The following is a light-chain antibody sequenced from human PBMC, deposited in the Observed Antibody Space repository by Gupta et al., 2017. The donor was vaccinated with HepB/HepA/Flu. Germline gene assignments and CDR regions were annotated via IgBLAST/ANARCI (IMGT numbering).Light chain of an antibody. CDR3: QQRSNWPLT. CDR1: QSVSSY. J-gene: IGKJ4*01. Sequence: EIVLTQSPATLSLSPGERATLSCRASQSVSSYLAWYQQKPGQAPRLLIYDASNRATGIPDRFSGSGSGTDFTLTISSLEPEDFAVYYCQQRSNWPLTFGGGTXVEIK. V-gene: IGKV3-11*01. CDR2: DAS.